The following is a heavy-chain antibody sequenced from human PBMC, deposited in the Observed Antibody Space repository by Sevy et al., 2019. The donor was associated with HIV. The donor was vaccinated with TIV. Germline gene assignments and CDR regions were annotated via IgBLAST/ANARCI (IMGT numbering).Heavy chain of an antibody. Sequence: GGSLRLSCAASGFTFSSYWMSWVRQAPGKGLEWVANIKQDGSEKYYVDSVKGRFTISRDNAKNSLYLQMNSLRAEDTAVYYCARDERGYSYGRWAFDIWGQGTMVTVSS. CDR1: GFTFSSYW. CDR3: ARDERGYSYGRWAFDI. J-gene: IGHJ3*02. CDR2: IKQDGSEK. V-gene: IGHV3-7*01. D-gene: IGHD5-18*01.